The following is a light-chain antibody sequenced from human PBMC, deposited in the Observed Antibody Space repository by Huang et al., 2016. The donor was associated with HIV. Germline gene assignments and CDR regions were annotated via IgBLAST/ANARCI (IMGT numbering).Light chain of an antibody. CDR1: QNINNN. Sequence: VMTQSPASLPVSPGDRATLFCRARQNINNNLAWYQKRPGQAPRRLIYGASTRATGVPPRFSGSGSGTNVTLTISSLQSEDFAVYYCQQYGDWPRTFGQGTKVEV. V-gene: IGKV3-15*01. J-gene: IGKJ1*01. CDR2: GAS. CDR3: QQYGDWPRT.